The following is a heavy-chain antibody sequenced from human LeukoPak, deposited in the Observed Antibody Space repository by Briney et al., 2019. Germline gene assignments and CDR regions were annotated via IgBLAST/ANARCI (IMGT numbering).Heavy chain of an antibody. J-gene: IGHJ4*02. V-gene: IGHV3-7*01. CDR3: AREEAGGPDY. Sequence: RGSLRLSCVASGFTFSTYWMTWVRQAPGKGQEWVANINEDGSEKHYVDSVKGRFTVSRDNAKNSLYLQMNSLRVEDTAVYYCAREEAGGPDYWGQGTLVTVSS. D-gene: IGHD3-16*01. CDR1: GFTFSTYW. CDR2: INEDGSEK.